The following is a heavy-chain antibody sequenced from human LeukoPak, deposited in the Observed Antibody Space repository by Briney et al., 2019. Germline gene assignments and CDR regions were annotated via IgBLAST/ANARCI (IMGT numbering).Heavy chain of an antibody. CDR1: GGTFSSYA. D-gene: IGHD5-24*01. CDR2: IIPILGIA. V-gene: IGHV1-69*04. J-gene: IGHJ6*02. CDR3: ARDGYNRSKAYYYYGMDV. Sequence: SVKVSCKASGGTFSSYAISWVRQAPGQGLEWMGRIIPILGIANYAQKFQGRVTITADKSTSTAYMELSSLRSEDTAVYYCARDGYNRSKAYYYYGMDVWGQGTTVTVSS.